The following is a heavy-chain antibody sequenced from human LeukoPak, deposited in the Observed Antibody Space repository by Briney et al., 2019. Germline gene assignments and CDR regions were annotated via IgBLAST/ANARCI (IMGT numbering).Heavy chain of an antibody. CDR1: GFTFSSYA. CDR2: ISYDGSKK. J-gene: IGHJ4*02. Sequence: HPGRSLRVSCAASGFTFSSYAMHWVRQAPGKGLEWVAVISYDGSKKYYADSVKGRFTISRDNSKNTLYLQMNSLRAEDTAVYYCVRDLGYCSGGSCYREQWLIDYWGQGTLVTVSS. V-gene: IGHV3-30*04. D-gene: IGHD2-15*01. CDR3: VRDLGYCSGGSCYREQWLIDY.